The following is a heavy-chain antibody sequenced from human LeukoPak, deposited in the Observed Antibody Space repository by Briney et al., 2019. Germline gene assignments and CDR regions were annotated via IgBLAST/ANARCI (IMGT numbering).Heavy chain of an antibody. J-gene: IGHJ4*02. D-gene: IGHD1-26*01. CDR1: GFTFSSYG. CDR2: IWYDGSNK. CDR3: ARDGQGIVGATYFDY. Sequence: PGRSLRLSCAASGFTFSSYGMHWVRQAPGKGLEWVAVIWYDGSNKYYADSVKGRFTISRDNSKNTLYLQMNSLRAEDTAVYYCARDGQGIVGATYFDYWGQGTLVTVSS. V-gene: IGHV3-33*01.